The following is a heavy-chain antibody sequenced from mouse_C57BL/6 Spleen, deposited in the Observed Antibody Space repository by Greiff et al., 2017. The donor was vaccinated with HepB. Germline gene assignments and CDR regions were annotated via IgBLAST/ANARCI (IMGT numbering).Heavy chain of an antibody. CDR1: GYTFTDYY. CDR3: AREDGYSYAMDF. Sequence: EVKLMESGPVLVKPGASVKMSCKASGYTFTDYYMNWVKQSHGESLEWIGVINPYNGGTSYNQKFKGKATLTVDKSSSTAYMELNSLTSEDSAVYYCAREDGYSYAMDFWGQGTSVTVST. V-gene: IGHV1-19*01. D-gene: IGHD2-3*01. J-gene: IGHJ4*01. CDR2: INPYNGGT.